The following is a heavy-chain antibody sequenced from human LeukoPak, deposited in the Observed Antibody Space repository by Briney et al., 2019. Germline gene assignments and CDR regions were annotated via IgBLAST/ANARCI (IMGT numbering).Heavy chain of an antibody. J-gene: IGHJ5*02. Sequence: GGSLRLSCAASGFIFSSYGMSWVRQAPGKGLEWVSAISGSGGSTYYADSVKGQFTISRDNSKNTLYLQMNSLRAEDTAVYYCAKGGAYYYDSSGYLFDPWGQGTLVTVSS. CDR2: ISGSGGST. CDR1: GFIFSSYG. D-gene: IGHD3-22*01. CDR3: AKGGAYYYDSSGYLFDP. V-gene: IGHV3-23*01.